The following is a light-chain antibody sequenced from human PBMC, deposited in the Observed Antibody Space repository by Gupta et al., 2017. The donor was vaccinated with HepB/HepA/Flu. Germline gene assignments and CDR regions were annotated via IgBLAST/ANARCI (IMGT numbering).Light chain of an antibody. Sequence: AIQMTQSPSSLSASVGDRVTITCRASQGIRDDLGWYQQKPGKAPKLLIYAASTVQSGVPSRFSGSGSDTDFTLTISNRQPEEFATYYCRQEYSSPSTFGQGTKVEIK. CDR3: RQEYSSPST. J-gene: IGKJ1*01. CDR2: AAS. V-gene: IGKV1-6*01. CDR1: QGIRDD.